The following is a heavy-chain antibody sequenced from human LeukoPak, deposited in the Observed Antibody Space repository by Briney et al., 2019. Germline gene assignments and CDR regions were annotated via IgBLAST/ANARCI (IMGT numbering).Heavy chain of an antibody. CDR3: ARDPTAYCSSTSCYAWFDP. V-gene: IGHV7-4-1*02. J-gene: IGHJ5*02. CDR1: GYTFTSYA. D-gene: IGHD2-2*01. CDR2: INTNTGNP. Sequence: GASVKVSCKASGYTFTSYAINWVRQAPGQGLEWMGWINTNTGNPTYAQGFTGRFVFSLDTSVSTAYLQISSLKAEDTAVYYCARDPTAYCSSTSCYAWFDPWGQGTLVTVSS.